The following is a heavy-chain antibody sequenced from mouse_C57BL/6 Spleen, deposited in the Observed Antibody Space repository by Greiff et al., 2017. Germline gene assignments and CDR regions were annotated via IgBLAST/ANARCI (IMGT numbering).Heavy chain of an antibody. CDR2: IDPSDSYT. V-gene: IGHV1-69*01. J-gene: IGHJ1*03. Sequence: QVQLQQPGAELVMPGASVKLSCKASGYTFTSYWMHWVKQRPGQGLEWIGEIDPSDSYTNYNQKFKGKSTLTVDKSSSTAYMQLSSLTSEDSAVYYCARALSSPRYFDVWGTGTTVTVSS. D-gene: IGHD1-1*01. CDR1: GYTFTSYW. CDR3: ARALSSPRYFDV.